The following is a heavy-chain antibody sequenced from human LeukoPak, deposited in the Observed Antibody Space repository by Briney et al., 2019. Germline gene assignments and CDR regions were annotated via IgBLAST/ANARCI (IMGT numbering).Heavy chain of an antibody. D-gene: IGHD1/OR15-1a*01. Sequence: GASVKVSCKASGYTFTGYYMHWVRQAPGQGLEWMGWINPNSGGTNYAQKFQGRVTMTRDTSISTAYMELSRLRSDDTAVYCCARDLGITGSKSFDYWGQGTLVTVSS. CDR1: GYTFTGYY. CDR2: INPNSGGT. J-gene: IGHJ4*02. V-gene: IGHV1-2*02. CDR3: ARDLGITGSKSFDY.